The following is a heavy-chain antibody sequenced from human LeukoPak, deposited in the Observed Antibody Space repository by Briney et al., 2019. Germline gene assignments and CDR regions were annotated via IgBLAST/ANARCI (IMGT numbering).Heavy chain of an antibody. CDR1: GASIDGGRYY. V-gene: IGHV4-31*03. CDR2: IYYSGTT. Sequence: PSETLSLTCLVSGASIDGGRYYWSWLRQHPGKALEWIGLIYYSGTTFFNPSLKSRVTISMDTSKNHFSLKLGSVTAADTAVYYCARDRYYYDSSGAWVAFDIWGQGTMVTVSS. CDR3: ARDRYYYDSSGAWVAFDI. J-gene: IGHJ3*02. D-gene: IGHD3-22*01.